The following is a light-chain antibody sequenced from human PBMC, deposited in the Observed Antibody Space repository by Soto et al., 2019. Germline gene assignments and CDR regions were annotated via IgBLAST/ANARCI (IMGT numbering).Light chain of an antibody. J-gene: IGKJ4*01. Sequence: EIVLTQSPAALSVSPGERATLSCWASQSVGSTLNWYQQRPGQAPGLIIYDTSIRATGIPARFSGSGSGTEFTLTIASLQSEDSGVYYCQRFNRWPLSFGGGTKVDIK. CDR2: DTS. CDR3: QRFNRWPLS. V-gene: IGKV3-15*01. CDR1: QSVGST.